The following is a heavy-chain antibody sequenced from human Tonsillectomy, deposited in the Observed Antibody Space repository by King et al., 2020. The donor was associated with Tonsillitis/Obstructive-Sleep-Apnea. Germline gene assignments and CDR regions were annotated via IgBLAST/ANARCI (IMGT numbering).Heavy chain of an antibody. J-gene: IGHJ4*02. CDR1: GFTFGDYA. Sequence: VQLVESGGGLVQPGRSLRLSCTASGFTFGDYAMSWVRQAPGKGLEWVGFIRSKAYGGTTEYAASVKGRFTISRDDSKSIAYLQMNSLKTEDTDVSYCSRGDYYDSSGYYFLFYYWGQGTLVTVSS. D-gene: IGHD3-22*01. V-gene: IGHV3-49*04. CDR2: IRSKAYGGTT. CDR3: SRGDYYDSSGYYFLFYY.